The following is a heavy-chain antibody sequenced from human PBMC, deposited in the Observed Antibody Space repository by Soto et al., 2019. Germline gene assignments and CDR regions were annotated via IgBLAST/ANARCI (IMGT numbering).Heavy chain of an antibody. CDR3: ARDRRVGDY. CDR1: GGTFSSYA. D-gene: IGHD3-10*01. Sequence: GASVKVSCKASGGTFSSYAISWVRQAPGQGLEWMGGIISIFGKTNYAQKLQGRVTMTTDTSTSTAYMELRSLRSDDTAVYYCARDRRVGDYWGQGTLVTVSS. CDR2: IISIFGKT. V-gene: IGHV1-18*01. J-gene: IGHJ4*02.